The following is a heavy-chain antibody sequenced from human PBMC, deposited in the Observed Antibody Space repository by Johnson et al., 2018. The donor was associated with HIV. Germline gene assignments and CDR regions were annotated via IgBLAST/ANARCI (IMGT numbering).Heavy chain of an antibody. V-gene: IGHV3-30-3*01. CDR3: VSALQRWLQWDAFDI. Sequence: QVQLVESGGGVVQPGRSLRLSCAAAGFSFSAYAMHWVRQAPGKGLEWVAVISYDGSNKYYADSVKGRFTISRDNSKNTLYLQMNSLRAEDTAVHYCVSALQRWLQWDAFDIWGQGTMVTVSS. CDR2: ISYDGSNK. CDR1: GFSFSAYA. J-gene: IGHJ3*02. D-gene: IGHD5-24*01.